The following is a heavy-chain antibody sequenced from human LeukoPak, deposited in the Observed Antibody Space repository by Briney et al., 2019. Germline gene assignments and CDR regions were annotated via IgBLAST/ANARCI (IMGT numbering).Heavy chain of an antibody. V-gene: IGHV1-24*01. D-gene: IGHD3-9*01. CDR1: GYILTELS. CDR2: FDPEDGET. Sequence: ASVKVSCKVSGYILTELSMHWVRQAPGKGLEWMGGFDPEDGETIYAQKFQGRVTMTEDTSTDTAYMELSSLRSEDTAVYYCATSGRYYDILTGHNWFDPWGQGTLVTVSS. J-gene: IGHJ5*02. CDR3: ATSGRYYDILTGHNWFDP.